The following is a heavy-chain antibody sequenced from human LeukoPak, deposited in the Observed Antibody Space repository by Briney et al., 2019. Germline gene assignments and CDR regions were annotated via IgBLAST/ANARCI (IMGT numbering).Heavy chain of an antibody. CDR3: ARYLED. J-gene: IGHJ4*02. Sequence: PSETLSLICTVSDGSVSSSNWWSWVRQPPGKGLEWIGEIYHTGSTNYNPSLKSRVAISMDKSKNQFSLKLSSVTAADTAMYYCARYLEDWGQGTLVTVSS. CDR2: IYHTGST. CDR1: DGSVSSSNW. V-gene: IGHV4-4*02.